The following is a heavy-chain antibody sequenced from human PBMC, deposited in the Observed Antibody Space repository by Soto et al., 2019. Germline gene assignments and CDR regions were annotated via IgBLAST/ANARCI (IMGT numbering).Heavy chain of an antibody. CDR3: ARDFNYDFWSGYPLH. D-gene: IGHD3-3*01. V-gene: IGHV3-30-3*01. CDR1: GFTFSSYA. CDR2: ISYDGSNK. J-gene: IGHJ4*02. Sequence: QVQLVESGGGVVQPGRSLRLSCAASGFTFSSYAMHWVRQAPGKGLEWVAVISYDGSNKYYADSVKGRFTISRDNSKNTLYLQMNSLRAEDTAVYYCARDFNYDFWSGYPLHWGQGTLVTVSS.